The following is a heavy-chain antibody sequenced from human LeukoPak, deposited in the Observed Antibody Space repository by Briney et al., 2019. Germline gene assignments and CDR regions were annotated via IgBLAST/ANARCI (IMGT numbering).Heavy chain of an antibody. CDR3: AKDEGTRTSYGLDY. CDR2: ITNSGINT. CDR1: EFTFNNYA. V-gene: IGHV3-23*01. D-gene: IGHD3-16*01. J-gene: IGHJ4*02. Sequence: GGSLRLSCAASEFTFNNYAMSWVRQAPGKGLEWVAAITNSGINTYYAGSVKGRFAISRDDSQNTLYLYMNSLRADDTGVYYCAKDEGTRTSYGLDYLGQGTLVTVSS.